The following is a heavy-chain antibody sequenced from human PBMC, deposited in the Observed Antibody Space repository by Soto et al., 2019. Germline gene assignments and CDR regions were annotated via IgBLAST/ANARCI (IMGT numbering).Heavy chain of an antibody. Sequence: PSETLSLTCAVSGGSISSSNWWSWVRQPPGKGLEWIGEIYHSGSTNYNPSLKSRVTISVDKSKNQYSLKLSSVTAADTAVYYCARRGWELRAFDIWGQGTMVTVSS. CDR1: GGSISSSNW. V-gene: IGHV4-4*02. D-gene: IGHD1-26*01. CDR3: ARRGWELRAFDI. CDR2: IYHSGST. J-gene: IGHJ3*02.